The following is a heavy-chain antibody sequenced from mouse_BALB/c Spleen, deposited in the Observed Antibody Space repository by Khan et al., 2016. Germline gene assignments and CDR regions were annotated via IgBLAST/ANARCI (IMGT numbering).Heavy chain of an antibody. CDR2: INTYTGEP. D-gene: IGHD1-1*01. J-gene: IGHJ3*01. Sequence: QIQLVQSGPELKKPGETVKISCKASGYTFTNYGMNWVKQAPGKGLKWMGWINTYTGEPTYADDFKGRFAFSLETSANTAYLQINNLKNEDTATXFCARRHYGSSYDAWFAYWGQGTLVTVSA. CDR1: GYTFTNYG. CDR3: ARRHYGSSYDAWFAY. V-gene: IGHV9-3-1*01.